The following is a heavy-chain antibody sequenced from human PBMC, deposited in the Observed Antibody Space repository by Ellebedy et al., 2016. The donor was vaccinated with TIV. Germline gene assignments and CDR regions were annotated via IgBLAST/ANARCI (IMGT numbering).Heavy chain of an antibody. V-gene: IGHV3-23*01. CDR1: GFTVSSNY. D-gene: IGHD6-19*01. Sequence: PGGSLRLSCAASGFTVSSNYMSWVRQAPGKGLEWVSAISGSGGSTYYADSVKGRFTISRDNSKNTLYLQMNSLRAEDTAVYYCAKEGGVNSGWYFDYWGQGTLVTVSS. J-gene: IGHJ4*02. CDR2: ISGSGGST. CDR3: AKEGGVNSGWYFDY.